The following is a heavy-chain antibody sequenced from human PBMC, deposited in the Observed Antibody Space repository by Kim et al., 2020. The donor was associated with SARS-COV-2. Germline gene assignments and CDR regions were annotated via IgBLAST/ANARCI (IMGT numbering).Heavy chain of an antibody. J-gene: IGHJ4*02. CDR3: AKGMVRGDPWSYFDY. Sequence: DSVKGRFTIARDNSKTTLYLQMNSVRAEDTAVYYCAKGMVRGDPWSYFDYWGQGTLVTVSS. V-gene: IGHV3-23*01. D-gene: IGHD3-10*01.